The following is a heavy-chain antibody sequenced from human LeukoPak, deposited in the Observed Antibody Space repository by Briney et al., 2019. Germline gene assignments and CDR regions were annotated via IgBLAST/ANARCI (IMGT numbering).Heavy chain of an antibody. V-gene: IGHV1-46*01. J-gene: IGHJ3*02. Sequence: GASVKVSCTASGHTFPTYYVHLVRQAPGQGLEWMGVINPSGDGTNYPQRFQGRVTLTRDTSTSTVYMELSSLRSEDTAIYYCARALYCSSTSCYSWSAFDIWGQGTMVTVSS. CDR3: ARALYCSSTSCYSWSAFDI. D-gene: IGHD2-2*01. CDR1: GHTFPTYY. CDR2: INPSGDGT.